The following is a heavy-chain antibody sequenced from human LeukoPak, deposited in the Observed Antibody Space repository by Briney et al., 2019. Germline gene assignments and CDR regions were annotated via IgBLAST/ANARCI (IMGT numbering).Heavy chain of an antibody. D-gene: IGHD6-13*01. V-gene: IGHV1-3*01. J-gene: IGHJ5*02. Sequence: ASVKVSCKASGYTFTSYAMHWVRQAPGQRLEWMGWINAGKGNTKYSQKFQGRVTITRDTSASTAYMELSSLRSEDTAVYYCARGGIAAAGTSWGQGTLVTISS. CDR3: ARGGIAAAGTS. CDR1: GYTFTSYA. CDR2: INAGKGNT.